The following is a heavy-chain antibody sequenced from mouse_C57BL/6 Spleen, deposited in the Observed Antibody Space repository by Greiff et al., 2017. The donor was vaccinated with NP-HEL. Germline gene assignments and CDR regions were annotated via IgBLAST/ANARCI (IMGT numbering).Heavy chain of an antibody. CDR2: IYPRSGNT. CDR3: ARDHDSYYFDY. CDR1: GYTFTSYG. D-gene: IGHD2-13*01. V-gene: IGHV1-81*01. J-gene: IGHJ2*01. Sequence: VQLQESGAELARPGASVKLSCKASGYTFTSYGISWVKQRTGQGLEWIGEIYPRSGNTFYNEKFKGKATLTADTSSSTAYMELRSLTSEDSAVYFCARDHDSYYFDYWGQGTTLTVSS.